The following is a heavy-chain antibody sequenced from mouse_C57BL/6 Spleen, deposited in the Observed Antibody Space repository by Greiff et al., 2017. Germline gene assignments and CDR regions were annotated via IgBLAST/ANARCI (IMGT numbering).Heavy chain of an antibody. Sequence: EVMLVESGGGLVKPGGSLKLSCAASGFTFSDYGMHWVRQAPEKGLEWVAYISSGSSTIYYADTVKGRFTISRDNAKNTLFLQMTSLRSEDTAMYYCARAWGNYGFYYAMDYWGQGTSVTVSS. CDR3: ARAWGNYGFYYAMDY. CDR2: ISSGSSTI. D-gene: IGHD2-1*01. J-gene: IGHJ4*01. V-gene: IGHV5-17*01. CDR1: GFTFSDYG.